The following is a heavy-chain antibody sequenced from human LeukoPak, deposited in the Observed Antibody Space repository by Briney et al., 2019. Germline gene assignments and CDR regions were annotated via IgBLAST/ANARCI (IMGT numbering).Heavy chain of an antibody. J-gene: IGHJ4*02. D-gene: IGHD4-23*01. Sequence: SVKVSCKASGGTFSSYAISWVRQAPGQGLEWMGGIIPIFGTANYAQKFQGRVTITTDESTGTAYMELSSLRSEDTAVYYCAREEEIYGGPLDYWGQGTLVTVSS. CDR3: AREEEIYGGPLDY. CDR1: GGTFSSYA. V-gene: IGHV1-69*05. CDR2: IIPIFGTA.